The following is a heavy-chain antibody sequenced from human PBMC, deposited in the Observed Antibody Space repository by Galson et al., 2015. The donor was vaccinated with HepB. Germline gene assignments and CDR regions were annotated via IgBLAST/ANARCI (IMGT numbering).Heavy chain of an antibody. D-gene: IGHD4-17*01. CDR1: GSTFSNQG. J-gene: IGHJ3*02. V-gene: IGHV1-69*10. Sequence: SVKVSCKASGSTFSNQGISWVRLAPRHGLEWMGGIIPKVDIPNYAQKFQGRISITADTFTNTGYMELRSLTSEDTAVYFCASGDSLFFAYYMWGQGTMVTVSS. CDR3: ASGDSLFFAYYM. CDR2: IIPKVDIP.